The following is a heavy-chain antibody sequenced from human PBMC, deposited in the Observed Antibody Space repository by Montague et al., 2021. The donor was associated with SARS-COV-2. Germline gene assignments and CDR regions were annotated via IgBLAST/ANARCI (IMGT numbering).Heavy chain of an antibody. CDR2: ISYDGSNK. CDR3: ARDATYYYDSSGYYYPSYYYYGMDV. Sequence: SRRLSCAASGFSFSSYAMHWVRQAPGKGLEWVAVISYDGSNKYYSDSVKGRFTISRGNSKNTLYLQMNSLRAEDTAVYYCARDATYYYDSSGYYYPSYYYYGMDVWGQGTTVTVSS. J-gene: IGHJ6*02. V-gene: IGHV3-30-3*01. D-gene: IGHD3-22*01. CDR1: GFSFSSYA.